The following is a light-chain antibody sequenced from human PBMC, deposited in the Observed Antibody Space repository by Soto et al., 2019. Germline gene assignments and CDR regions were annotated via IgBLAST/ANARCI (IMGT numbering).Light chain of an antibody. J-gene: IGLJ2*01. CDR1: SSNIGAGYD. V-gene: IGLV1-40*01. CDR2: ADN. Sequence: QSVLTQTPSVSGAPGQKITMSCTGSSSNIGAGYDVHWYQQIPGAAPRLLIYADNNRASGVPDRFSASKSGTSASLAITGLQGEDEANYYCQSYDTSLSGVIFGAGTKLTGL. CDR3: QSYDTSLSGVI.